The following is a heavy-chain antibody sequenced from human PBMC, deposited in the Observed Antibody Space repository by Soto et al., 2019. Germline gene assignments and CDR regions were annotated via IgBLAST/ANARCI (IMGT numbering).Heavy chain of an antibody. CDR2: ISTYNGNT. D-gene: IGHD6-6*01. CDR3: ARKSSSSSWFDP. CDR1: GYTFFTYG. V-gene: IGHV1-18*01. J-gene: IGHJ5*02. Sequence: QVQLVQSGAVVKKPGASVKVSCKASGYTFFTYGITWVRQAPGQGLEWMGWISTYNGNTNYIQKLQGRVTMTTDTSTRTAYMELRSLRSDDTAMYYCARKSSSSSWFDPWGQGTLVTVSS.